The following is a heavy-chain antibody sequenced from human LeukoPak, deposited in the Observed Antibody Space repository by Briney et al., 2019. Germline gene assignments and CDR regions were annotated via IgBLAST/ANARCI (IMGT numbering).Heavy chain of an antibody. CDR2: INSDGSST. V-gene: IGHV3-74*01. CDR1: GFTFSSYW. J-gene: IGHJ4*02. CDR3: ARGEYYYDSSGYYYGYDY. Sequence: GGSLRLSCAASGFTFSSYWMHWVRQAPGKGLVWVSRINSDGSSTSYADSVKGRFTIPRDNAKNTLYLQMNSLRAEDTAVYYCARGEYYYDSSGYYYGYDYWGQGTLVTVSS. D-gene: IGHD3-22*01.